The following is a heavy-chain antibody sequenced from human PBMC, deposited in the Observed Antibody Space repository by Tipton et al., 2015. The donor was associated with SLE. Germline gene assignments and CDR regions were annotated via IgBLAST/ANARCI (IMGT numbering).Heavy chain of an antibody. D-gene: IGHD6-13*01. V-gene: IGHV3-30*19. CDR3: AKGHSSSWEGQYYYGMDG. Sequence: SLRLSCAVSGFTFSSYGMHWVRQAPGKGLEWVAVISYDGSNKYYADSVKGRFTISKDYSKDTLFLQMNSLRGEDTAEYYCAKGHSSSWEGQYYYGMDGWGQGNTVTVSS. CDR1: GFTFSSYG. CDR2: ISYDGSNK. J-gene: IGHJ6*02.